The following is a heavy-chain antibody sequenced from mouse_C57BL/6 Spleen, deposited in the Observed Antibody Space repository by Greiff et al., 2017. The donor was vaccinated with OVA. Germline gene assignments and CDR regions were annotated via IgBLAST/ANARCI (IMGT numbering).Heavy chain of an antibody. CDR2: ISSGSSTI. Sequence: EVKLVESGGGLVKPGGSLKLSCAASGFTFSDYGMHWVRQAPEKGLEWVAYISSGSSTIYYADTVKGRFTIPRDNAKNTLFLQMTSQRSEDTAMECCARSGTFYAMDYWGQGTSVTVSS. CDR1: GFTFSDYG. D-gene: IGHD5-1*01. V-gene: IGHV5-17*01. CDR3: ARSGTFYAMDY. J-gene: IGHJ4*01.